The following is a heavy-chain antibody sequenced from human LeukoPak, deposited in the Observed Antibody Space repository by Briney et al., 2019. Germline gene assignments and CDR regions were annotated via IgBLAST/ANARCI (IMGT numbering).Heavy chain of an antibody. CDR3: ARSLVVVAATPATDY. Sequence: GSLRLSCAASGFTFSSYAMHWVRQAPGKGLEWVAVISYDGSNKYYADSVKGRFTISRDNSKNTLYLQMNSLRAEDTAVYYCARSLVVVAATPATDYWGQGTLVTVSS. CDR2: ISYDGSNK. V-gene: IGHV3-30*04. J-gene: IGHJ4*02. CDR1: GFTFSSYA. D-gene: IGHD2-15*01.